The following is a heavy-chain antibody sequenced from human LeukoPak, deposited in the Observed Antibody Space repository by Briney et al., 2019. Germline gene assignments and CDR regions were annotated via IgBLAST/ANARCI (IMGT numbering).Heavy chain of an antibody. Sequence: SETLSLTCTVSVGSISSYYWSWIREPPGKGREWIGYIHYSEYSGRISTDYNPSLKSRVTISLDTSKNQFSLKLNSVTAADTAVYYCARTLLGRLFDYWGQGTLVTVSS. D-gene: IGHD2-8*02. CDR3: ARTLLGRLFDY. CDR1: VGSISSYY. V-gene: IGHV4-59*08. CDR2: IHYSEYSGRIST. J-gene: IGHJ4*02.